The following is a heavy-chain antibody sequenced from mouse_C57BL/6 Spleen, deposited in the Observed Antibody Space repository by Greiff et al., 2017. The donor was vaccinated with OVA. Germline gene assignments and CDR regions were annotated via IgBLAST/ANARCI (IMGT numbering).Heavy chain of an antibody. CDR1: GYAFSSYW. CDR2: IYPGDGDT. CDR3: ARRHDYGSPFDY. Sequence: VQLQQSGAELVKPGASVKISCKASGYAFSSYWMNWVKQRPGKGLEWIGQIYPGDGDTNYNGKFKGKATLTADKSSSTAYMQLSSLTSEDSAVYFCARRHDYGSPFDYWGQGTTLTVSS. J-gene: IGHJ2*01. D-gene: IGHD1-1*01. V-gene: IGHV1-80*01.